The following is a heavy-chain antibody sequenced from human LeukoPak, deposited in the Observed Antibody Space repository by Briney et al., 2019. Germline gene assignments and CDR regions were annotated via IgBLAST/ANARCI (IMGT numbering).Heavy chain of an antibody. CDR3: ARQVRGVEDY. CDR1: GYSFTSYW. D-gene: IGHD3-10*01. Sequence: GESLNISWKGSGYSFTSYWIGWVRQLPGKGLEWMGISYPGDSDTRYSPSFQGQVTISADKSISTAYLQWNSLKASDTAMYYCARQVRGVEDYWGQGPLVTVSS. CDR2: SYPGDSDT. V-gene: IGHV5-51*01. J-gene: IGHJ4*02.